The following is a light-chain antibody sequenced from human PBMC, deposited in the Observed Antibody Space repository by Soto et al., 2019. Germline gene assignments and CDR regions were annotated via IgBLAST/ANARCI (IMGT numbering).Light chain of an antibody. CDR2: EDT. J-gene: IGLJ3*02. V-gene: IGLV2-23*01. Sequence: QSALTQPASVSGSPGQSITISCTGTSSDVGSYNLVSWYQRHPGTAPKLMMYEDTKRPSGISDRFSGSKSGNTASLTISGLQAEDEAEYDCCSYAGSNTLWVFGGGTKVTVL. CDR3: CSYAGSNTLWV. CDR1: SSDVGSYNL.